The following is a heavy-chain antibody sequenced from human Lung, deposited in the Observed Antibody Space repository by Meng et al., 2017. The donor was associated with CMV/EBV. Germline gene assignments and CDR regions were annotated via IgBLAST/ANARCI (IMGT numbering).Heavy chain of an antibody. CDR3: AREEAMVGYYTNWFDA. Sequence: SGFPFRSYARSWVRQAPGKGLEWVSSISGSVGNTYYADSVKGRFTISRDNSGDTLYMQMSSLRAEDTAVYYCAREEAMVGYYTNWFDAWGQGALVTVSS. D-gene: IGHD5-18*01. CDR2: ISGSVGNT. J-gene: IGHJ5*02. CDR1: GFPFRSYA. V-gene: IGHV3-23*01.